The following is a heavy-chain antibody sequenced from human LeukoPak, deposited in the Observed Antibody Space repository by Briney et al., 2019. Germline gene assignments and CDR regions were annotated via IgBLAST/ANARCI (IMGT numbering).Heavy chain of an antibody. D-gene: IGHD6-13*01. CDR1: GFTFSSYA. CDR2: ISGSGGST. Sequence: GGSLRLSCAASGFTFSSYAMSWVRQAPGKGLEWVSGISGSGGSTYYADSVKGRFTIPRDNSKNTLYLQMNSLRAEDTAVYYCAKPSVSSSSWFKKAYYYYGIDVWGQGTTVTVSS. CDR3: AKPSVSSSSWFKKAYYYYGIDV. J-gene: IGHJ6*02. V-gene: IGHV3-23*01.